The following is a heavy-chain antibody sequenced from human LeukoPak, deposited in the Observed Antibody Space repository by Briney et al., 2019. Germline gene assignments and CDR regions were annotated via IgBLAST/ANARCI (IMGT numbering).Heavy chain of an antibody. Sequence: PGGSLRLSCAASGFTFSSYAMSWVRQAPGRGLEWVAAISGSGGSTYYADSVKGRFTISRDNSKNTLYVLMNSLRAEDTAVDYFVKRIYDFWSGYNRRAETHFDYWGQGTLVTVSS. J-gene: IGHJ4*02. CDR1: GFTFSSYA. CDR3: VKRIYDFWSGYNRRAETHFDY. CDR2: ISGSGGST. V-gene: IGHV3-23*01. D-gene: IGHD3-3*01.